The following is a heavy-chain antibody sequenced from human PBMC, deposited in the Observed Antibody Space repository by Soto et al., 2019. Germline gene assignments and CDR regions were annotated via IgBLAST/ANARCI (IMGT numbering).Heavy chain of an antibody. Sequence: ASVKVSCKVSGYTLTELSMHWVRQAPGKGLEWMGGFDPEDGETIYAQKFQGRVTMTEDTSTDTAYMELSSLRSEDTAVYYCATVGYGSGSYLYFDYWGQGTLVTVSS. D-gene: IGHD3-10*01. CDR2: FDPEDGET. J-gene: IGHJ4*02. V-gene: IGHV1-24*01. CDR3: ATVGYGSGSYLYFDY. CDR1: GYTLTELS.